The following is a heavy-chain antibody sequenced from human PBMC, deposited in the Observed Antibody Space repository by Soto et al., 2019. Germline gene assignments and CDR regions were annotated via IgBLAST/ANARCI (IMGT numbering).Heavy chain of an antibody. CDR2: ISGSGGST. D-gene: IGHD4-17*01. V-gene: IGHV3-23*01. CDR3: ARPYGDDDYYYYYYMDV. J-gene: IGHJ6*03. CDR1: GFTFSSYA. Sequence: GGSLRLSCAASGFTFSSYAMSWVRQAPGKGLEWVSAISGSGGSTYYADSVKGRFTISRDNSKNTLYLQMNSLRAEDTAVYYCARPYGDDDYYYYYYMDVWGKGTTVTVSS.